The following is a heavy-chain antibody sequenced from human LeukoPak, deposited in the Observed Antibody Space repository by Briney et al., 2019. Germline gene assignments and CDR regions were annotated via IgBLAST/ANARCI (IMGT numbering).Heavy chain of an antibody. CDR2: INPNSGGT. J-gene: IGHJ5*02. D-gene: IGHD4-17*01. V-gene: IGHV1-2*04. Sequence: ASVKVSCKASGYTFTGYYMHWVRQAPGQGLEWMGFINPNSGGTNYAQKFQGWVTMTRDTSISTAYMELSRLRSDDTAVYYCARVSNYGDPPWFDPWGQGTLVTVSS. CDR1: GYTFTGYY. CDR3: ARVSNYGDPPWFDP.